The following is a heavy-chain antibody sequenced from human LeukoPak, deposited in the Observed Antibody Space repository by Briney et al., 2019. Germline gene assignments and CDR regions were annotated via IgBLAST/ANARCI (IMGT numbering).Heavy chain of an antibody. CDR3: ARDRFDDSSGYYYHFYYYMDV. CDR2: IYYSGNT. D-gene: IGHD3-22*01. V-gene: IGHV4-39*07. Sequence: SETLSLTCSVSGGSISSYYWSWIRQPPGKGLEWIGSIYYSGNTYYNASLKSQVSISIDTSKNRFSLKLTSVTAADTAVYYCARDRFDDSSGYYYHFYYYMDVWGKGTTVTVSS. CDR1: GGSISSYY. J-gene: IGHJ6*03.